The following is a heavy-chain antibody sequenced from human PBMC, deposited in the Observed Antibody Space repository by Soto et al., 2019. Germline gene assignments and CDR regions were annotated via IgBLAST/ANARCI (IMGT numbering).Heavy chain of an antibody. Sequence: GGSLRLSCAASGFTFSSYAMSWVRQAPGKGLEWVSAISGSGGSTYYADSVKGRFTISRDNSKNTLYLQMNSLRAEDTAVYYCAKDSIAVAGTPANFDYWGQGTLVTVSS. CDR2: ISGSGGST. CDR3: AKDSIAVAGTPANFDY. V-gene: IGHV3-23*01. D-gene: IGHD6-19*01. CDR1: GFTFSSYA. J-gene: IGHJ4*02.